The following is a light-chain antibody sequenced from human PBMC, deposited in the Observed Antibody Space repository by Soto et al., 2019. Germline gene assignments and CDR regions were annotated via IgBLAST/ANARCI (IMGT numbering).Light chain of an antibody. CDR2: DIS. CDR1: QDVTTN. Sequence: EIVMTQSPATLSVSPGEGATLSCRAAQDVTTNFAWYQLRRGQPPRLLIYDISTRATGVPARFSGSGSGTEFTLTISGLQSEDFALYFCQQYNNWPFSFGPGTRLEI. V-gene: IGKV3-15*01. J-gene: IGKJ5*01. CDR3: QQYNNWPFS.